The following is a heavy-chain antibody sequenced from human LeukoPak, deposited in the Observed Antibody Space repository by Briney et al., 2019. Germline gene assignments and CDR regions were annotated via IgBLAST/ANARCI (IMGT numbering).Heavy chain of an antibody. CDR1: GFTFSVYY. Sequence: GGTVRVYSAASGFTFSVYYLSWLRPAAGNVLALLSSLSSSSSYIYYADSVKGRFTISRDNAKNSLYLQMNSLRAEDTAVYYCARGLPGYCSSTSCYSLWGQGTLVTVSS. CDR2: LSSSSSYI. J-gene: IGHJ4*02. D-gene: IGHD2-2*01. V-gene: IGHV3-11*06. CDR3: ARGLPGYCSSTSCYSL.